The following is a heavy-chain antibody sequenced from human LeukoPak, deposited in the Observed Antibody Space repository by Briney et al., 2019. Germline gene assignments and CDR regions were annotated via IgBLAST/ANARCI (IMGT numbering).Heavy chain of an antibody. CDR3: ARDRYGMDV. CDR2: ISYDGRNK. Sequence: PGGSLRLSCAASGITFSSYAMHWVRQAPGKGLEWVAVISYDGRNKDYADSVKGRFTISRDNSKNTLYLQMNSLRAEDTAVYYCARDRYGMDVWGQGTTVTVSS. J-gene: IGHJ6*02. CDR1: GITFSSYA. V-gene: IGHV3-30*04.